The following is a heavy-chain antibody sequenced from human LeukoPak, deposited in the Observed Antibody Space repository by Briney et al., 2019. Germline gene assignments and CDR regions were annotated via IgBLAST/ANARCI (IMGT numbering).Heavy chain of an antibody. CDR1: GGSISSYY. J-gene: IGHJ4*02. Sequence: SETLSLTCTVSGGSISSYYWSWIRQPPGKGLEWIGYIYYSGSTNYNPSLKSRVTISVDTSKNQFSLKLSSVTAADTAVYYCARGDVVIALDYWGQGTLVTVSS. CDR2: IYYSGST. D-gene: IGHD3-22*01. V-gene: IGHV4-59*12. CDR3: ARGDVVIALDY.